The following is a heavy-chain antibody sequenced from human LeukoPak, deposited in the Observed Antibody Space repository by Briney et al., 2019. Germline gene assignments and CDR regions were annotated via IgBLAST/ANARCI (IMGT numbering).Heavy chain of an antibody. D-gene: IGHD5-18*01. CDR1: GGSISSYY. CDR2: IYYSGST. Sequence: SETLSLTCTVSGGSISSYYWSWIRQPPGKGLEWIGYIYYSGSTNYNPSLKSRVTISVDTSKNQFSLKLSSVTAADTAVYYCARGLRGKIPGYSCGYINYYYYYYMDVWGKGTTVTVSS. CDR3: ARGLRGKIPGYSCGYINYYYYYYMDV. J-gene: IGHJ6*03. V-gene: IGHV4-59*01.